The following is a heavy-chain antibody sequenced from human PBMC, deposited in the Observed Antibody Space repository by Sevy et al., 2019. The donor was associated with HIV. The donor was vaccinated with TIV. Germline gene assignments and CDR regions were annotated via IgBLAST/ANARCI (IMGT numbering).Heavy chain of an antibody. J-gene: IGHJ3*02. CDR2: IKSQTDGGTK. CDR3: TTHYGSGSYNVFDI. Sequence: GGSLRLSCAASGFVFNDAWMNWVRQAPGKGLEWVGRIKSQTDGGTKDYSAPVKGRFTISRDDSKNTLYPQMNSLKTEDTAVYYCTTHYGSGSYNVFDIWGQGTMVTVSS. V-gene: IGHV3-15*07. D-gene: IGHD3-10*01. CDR1: GFVFNDAW.